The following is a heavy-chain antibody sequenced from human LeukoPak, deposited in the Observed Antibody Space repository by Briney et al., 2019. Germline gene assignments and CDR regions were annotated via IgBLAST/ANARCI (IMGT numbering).Heavy chain of an antibody. V-gene: IGHV3-7*03. J-gene: IGHJ4*02. CDR3: ASHSSSWYFGY. Sequence: SGGSPRLSCAASGFTFSSYWMSWVRQAPGKGLEWVANIKQDGSEKYYVDSVKGRFTISRDNAKNSLYLQMNSLRAEDTAVYYCASHSSSWYFGYWGQGTLVTVSS. CDR2: IKQDGSEK. CDR1: GFTFSSYW. D-gene: IGHD6-13*01.